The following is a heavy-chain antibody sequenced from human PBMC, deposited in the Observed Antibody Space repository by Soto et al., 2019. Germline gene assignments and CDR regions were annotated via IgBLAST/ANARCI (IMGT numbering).Heavy chain of an antibody. J-gene: IGHJ4*02. Sequence: PGGSLRLSCAASGFTFSSYEMNWVRQAPGKGLEWLSYISSSGITIFYADSVKGRFTISRDNAKNSLFLQMNSLRAEDTAVYFCARGNWNYCDFWGQGTLVTVS. CDR3: ARGNWNYCDF. CDR2: ISSSGITI. CDR1: GFTFSSYE. D-gene: IGHD1-7*01. V-gene: IGHV3-48*03.